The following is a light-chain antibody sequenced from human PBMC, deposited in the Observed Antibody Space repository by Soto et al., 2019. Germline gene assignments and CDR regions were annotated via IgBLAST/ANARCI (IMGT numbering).Light chain of an antibody. CDR3: QQLFDSPIT. Sequence: GESVTITCRASQVISTSLAWYQVKPGKAPKLLIYAASTLESGVPSRFSATVSGTECSLTITSLKKEDCATYYCQQLFDSPITFGQGTRLEIK. V-gene: IGKV1-9*01. CDR1: QVISTS. J-gene: IGKJ5*01. CDR2: AAS.